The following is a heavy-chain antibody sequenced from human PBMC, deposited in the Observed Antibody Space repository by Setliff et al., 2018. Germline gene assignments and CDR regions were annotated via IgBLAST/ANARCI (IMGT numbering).Heavy chain of an antibody. CDR2: IYHSGST. D-gene: IGHD3-10*01. J-gene: IGHJ6*02. CDR1: GYSISSGYY. CDR3: AREGVGSGSYYWEVVRGMDV. Sequence: SETLSLTCTVSGYSISSGYYWGWIRQPPGKGLEWIGSIYHSGSTYYNPSLKSRVTISVDTSKNQFSLKLSSVTAADTAVYYCAREGVGSGSYYWEVVRGMDVWGQGATVTVSS. V-gene: IGHV4-38-2*02.